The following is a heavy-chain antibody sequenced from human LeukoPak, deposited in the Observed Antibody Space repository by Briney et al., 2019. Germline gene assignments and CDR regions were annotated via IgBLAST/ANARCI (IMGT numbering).Heavy chain of an antibody. V-gene: IGHV4-30-4*01. J-gene: IGHJ6*02. CDR3: ARVHYDFWSGYYDLYGMDV. D-gene: IGHD3-3*01. CDR2: IYYSGST. CDR1: GGSISSGDYY. Sequence: SETLSLTCTVSGGSISSGDYYWSWIRQPPGKGLEWIGYIYYSGSTYYNPSLKSRVTISVDTSKNQFSLKLSSVTAADTAVYYCARVHYDFWSGYYDLYGMDVWGQGTMVTVSS.